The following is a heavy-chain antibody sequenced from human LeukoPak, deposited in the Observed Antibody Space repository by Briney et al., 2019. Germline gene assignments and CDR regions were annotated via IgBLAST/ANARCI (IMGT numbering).Heavy chain of an antibody. J-gene: IGHJ4*02. D-gene: IGHD3-3*01. CDR1: GFTFSTYW. V-gene: IGHV3-7*01. CDR2: IKQDGSEK. CDR3: ARERFLEWLPDY. Sequence: PGGSLRLSCAASGFTFSTYWMSWVRQAPGRGLEWVANIKQDGSEKFYVDSVKGRFTISRDNAKNSLYLQMNSLRAEDTAMYYCARERFLEWLPDYWGQGTLVTVSS.